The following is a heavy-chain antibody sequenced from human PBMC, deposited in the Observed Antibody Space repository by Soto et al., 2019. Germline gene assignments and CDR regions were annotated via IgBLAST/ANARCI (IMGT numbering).Heavy chain of an antibody. D-gene: IGHD2-2*01. CDR1: GGSFSGYY. V-gene: IGHV4-34*01. Sequence: SETLSLTCAVYGGSFSGYYWSWIRQPPGKGLEWIGEINHSGSTNYNPSLKSRVTISVDTSKNQFSLKLSSVTAADTAVYYCSRGLRDIVVVPARPGNWFDPWGQGTLVTVSS. CDR2: INHSGST. J-gene: IGHJ5*02. CDR3: SRGLRDIVVVPARPGNWFDP.